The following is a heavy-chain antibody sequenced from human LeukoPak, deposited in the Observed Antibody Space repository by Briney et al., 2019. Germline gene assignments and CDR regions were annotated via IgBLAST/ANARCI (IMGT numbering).Heavy chain of an antibody. Sequence: GESLKISCKGSGYSFTSYWIGWVRQMPGKGLEWMGIIYPGDSDTRYCPSFQGQVTISADKSISTAYLQWSSLKASDTAMYYCASSYCSGGSCYPEYFDYWGQGTLVTVSS. D-gene: IGHD2-15*01. V-gene: IGHV5-51*01. CDR2: IYPGDSDT. CDR1: GYSFTSYW. CDR3: ASSYCSGGSCYPEYFDY. J-gene: IGHJ4*02.